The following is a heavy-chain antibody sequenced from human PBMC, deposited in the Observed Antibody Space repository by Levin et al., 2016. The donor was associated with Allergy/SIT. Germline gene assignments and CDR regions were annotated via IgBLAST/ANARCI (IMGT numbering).Heavy chain of an antibody. Sequence: GDSLKISCAASGFTFNNYAMNWVRQAPGKGLEWVSTISGPGVSTYYADSVKGRFTISRDDSKITLSLQMNSLRADDTAVYYCVKGLHLFDYWGQGTLVTVSS. CDR1: GFTFNNYA. D-gene: IGHD2-21*02. V-gene: IGHV3-23*01. CDR2: ISGPGVST. CDR3: VKGLHLFDY. J-gene: IGHJ4*02.